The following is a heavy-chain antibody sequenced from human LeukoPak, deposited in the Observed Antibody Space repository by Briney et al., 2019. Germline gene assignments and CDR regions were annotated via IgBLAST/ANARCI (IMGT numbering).Heavy chain of an antibody. V-gene: IGHV4-31*03. CDR1: GGSISSGGYY. Sequence: PSETLSLTCTVSGGSISSGGYYWSWIRQHPGKGLEWIGYIYYSGRTYYNPSLKSRVTISVDTSKNQFSLKLSSVTAADTAVYYCAREHSGSYPLYYYYYGMDVWGQGTTVTVSS. J-gene: IGHJ6*02. CDR3: AREHSGSYPLYYYYYGMDV. CDR2: IYYSGRT. D-gene: IGHD3-10*01.